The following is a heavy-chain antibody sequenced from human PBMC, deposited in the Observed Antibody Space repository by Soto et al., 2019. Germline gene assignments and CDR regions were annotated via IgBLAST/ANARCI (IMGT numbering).Heavy chain of an antibody. CDR1: GFPFSSYA. CDR3: AKSYSSNWYDYFDY. CDR2: ISGSGDST. D-gene: IGHD6-13*01. J-gene: IGHJ4*02. V-gene: IGHV3-23*01. Sequence: GGSLRLSCAASGFPFSSYAMSWVRQAPGKGLEWVSAISGSGDSTYYADSVKGRFTISRDTSKNTLYLQMDSLRAEDTALYYCAKSYSSNWYDYFDYWGQGTLVTVSS.